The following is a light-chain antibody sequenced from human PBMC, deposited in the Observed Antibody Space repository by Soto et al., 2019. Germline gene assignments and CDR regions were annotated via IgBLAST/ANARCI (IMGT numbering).Light chain of an antibody. Sequence: EIVLTQSPGTLSLSPGERATLSCRASQSVSSSYLAWYQQKPGQAPRLLIYGASSRATGIPDRFSGSGSWTDFTLTISRLEPEDFEVYYYQQYGSSPLFTFGPGTKVDIK. J-gene: IGKJ3*01. CDR1: QSVSSSY. V-gene: IGKV3-20*01. CDR2: GAS. CDR3: QQYGSSPLFT.